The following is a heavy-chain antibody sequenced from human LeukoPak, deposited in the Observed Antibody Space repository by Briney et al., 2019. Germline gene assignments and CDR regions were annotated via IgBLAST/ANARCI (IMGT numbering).Heavy chain of an antibody. V-gene: IGHV4-34*01. CDR2: INHSGST. D-gene: IGHD4-23*01. Sequence: PSETLSLTCAVYGGSFSGYYWSWIRQPPGKGLEWIGEINHSGSTNYNPSLKSRVTISVDTSKNQFSLKLSSVTAADTAVYYCARMTTVALLARSPFDYWGQGTLVTVSS. CDR1: GGSFSGYY. J-gene: IGHJ4*02. CDR3: ARMTTVALLARSPFDY.